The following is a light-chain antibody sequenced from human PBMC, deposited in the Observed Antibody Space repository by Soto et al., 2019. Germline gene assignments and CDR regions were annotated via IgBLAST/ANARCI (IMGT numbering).Light chain of an antibody. CDR3: QQYDNSFRT. CDR2: GAS. Sequence: EIVLTQSPGTLSLSPGERATLSCRASQSIRSNHLAWYQQKPGQAPRLLIYGASSRTTGIPDRFSGSGSGTDFTLTISRLEPEDFAVYHCQQYDNSFRTFGQGTKVEI. CDR1: QSIRSNH. V-gene: IGKV3-20*01. J-gene: IGKJ1*01.